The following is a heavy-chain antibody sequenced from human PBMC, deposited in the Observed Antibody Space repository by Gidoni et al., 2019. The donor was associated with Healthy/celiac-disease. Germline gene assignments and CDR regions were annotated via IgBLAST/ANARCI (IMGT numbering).Heavy chain of an antibody. Sequence: QVQLVESGGGVVQPGRSLRLSCAASGFTFRSYAMHWVRQAPGKGLEWVAVISYDGSNKYYADSVKGRFTISRDNSKNTLYLQMNSLRAEDTAVYYCARVQGYCSSTSCYDSYYYGMDVWGKGTTVTVSS. D-gene: IGHD2-2*01. CDR1: GFTFRSYA. CDR3: ARVQGYCSSTSCYDSYYYGMDV. V-gene: IGHV3-30-3*01. CDR2: ISYDGSNK. J-gene: IGHJ6*04.